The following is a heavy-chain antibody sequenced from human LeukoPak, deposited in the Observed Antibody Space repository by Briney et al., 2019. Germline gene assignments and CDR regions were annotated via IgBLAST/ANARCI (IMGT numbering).Heavy chain of an antibody. CDR3: AKPCFRGATYYYDSSGYYFDY. V-gene: IGHV3-30-3*02. CDR1: GFTFSSYA. Sequence: GGSLRLSCAASGFTFSSYAMHWVRQAPGKGLEWVAVISYDGSNKYYADSVKGRFTISRDNSKNTLYLQMNSLRAEDTAVYYCAKPCFRGATYYYDSSGYYFDYWGQGTLVTVSS. D-gene: IGHD3-22*01. J-gene: IGHJ4*02. CDR2: ISYDGSNK.